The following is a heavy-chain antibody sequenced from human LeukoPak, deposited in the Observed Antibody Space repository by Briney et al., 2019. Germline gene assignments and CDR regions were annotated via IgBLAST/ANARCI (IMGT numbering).Heavy chain of an antibody. CDR2: ILFYGKNK. Sequence: PGGSLRLSCAGSGFNFNNSGMHWLRQAPGKGLEGVAVILFYGKNKHYAGSVKSRVTTSRDNSKNTVYLQMNSLRPEDTAVYYCAKDLPAETKMGGSDFWGQGALVTISS. J-gene: IGHJ4*02. CDR1: GFNFNNSG. CDR3: AKDLPAETKMGGSDF. D-gene: IGHD4-11*01. V-gene: IGHV3-30*18.